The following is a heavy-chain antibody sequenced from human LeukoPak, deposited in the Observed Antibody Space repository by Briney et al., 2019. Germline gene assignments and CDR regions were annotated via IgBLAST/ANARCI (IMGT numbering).Heavy chain of an antibody. CDR1: GYTFTNYG. J-gene: IGHJ5*02. D-gene: IGHD3-22*01. CDR2: ISAYNGNT. Sequence: ASVKVSCKASGYTFTNYGITWVRQAPGQGLEWMGWISAYNGNTNYVQKLQGRVTMTTDTSATTAYMELRSLRPDDTAVYYCARGGVGLGVITPNWFDPWGQGTLVTVSS. V-gene: IGHV1-18*01. CDR3: ARGGVGLGVITPNWFDP.